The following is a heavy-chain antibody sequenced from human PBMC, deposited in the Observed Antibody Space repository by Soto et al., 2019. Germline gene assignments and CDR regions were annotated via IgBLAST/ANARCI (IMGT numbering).Heavy chain of an antibody. D-gene: IGHD2-2*01. J-gene: IGHJ4*02. CDR1: GFTFDDYA. Sequence: EVQLVESGGGLVQPGRPLRVSCAASGFTFDDYAMHWVRQAPGKGLEWVSGISWNSGSIGYADSVKGRFTISRDNAKNSLYLQMNSLRAEDTALYYCAKGGQLLTEGGGYWGQGTLVTVSS. V-gene: IGHV3-9*01. CDR3: AKGGQLLTEGGGY. CDR2: ISWNSGSI.